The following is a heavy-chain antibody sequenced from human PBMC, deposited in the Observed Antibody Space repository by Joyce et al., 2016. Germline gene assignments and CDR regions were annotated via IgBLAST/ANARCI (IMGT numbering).Heavy chain of an antibody. V-gene: IGHV3-30-3*01. D-gene: IGHD5-18*01. CDR1: GFTFSIYA. Sequence: QVQLVESGGGVVQPGRSLRLSCAASGFTFSIYAIHWFRQAPGKGLWCVAFISYDGSNEYYADSVKGRFTISRDNSNNTLYLQMNSLRSEDTAVYYCAKDQAPRGYSYGFDYWGQGTLVTVSS. J-gene: IGHJ4*02. CDR3: AKDQAPRGYSYGFDY. CDR2: ISYDGSNE.